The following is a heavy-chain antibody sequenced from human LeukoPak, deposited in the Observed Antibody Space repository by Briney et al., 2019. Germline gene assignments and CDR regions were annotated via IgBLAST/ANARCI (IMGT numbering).Heavy chain of an antibody. V-gene: IGHV3-23*01. CDR3: AKPSYGDPLDAFDI. J-gene: IGHJ3*02. CDR2: ISDRSDKT. Sequence: PGGSLRLSCAASGFTFSSYNMNWVRQAPGKGLEWVSTISDRSDKTYYADSVRGRFTISRDNSKNTLFLQMNSLRAEDTAVYYCAKPSYGDPLDAFDIWGQGTMVTVSS. D-gene: IGHD4-17*01. CDR1: GFTFSSYN.